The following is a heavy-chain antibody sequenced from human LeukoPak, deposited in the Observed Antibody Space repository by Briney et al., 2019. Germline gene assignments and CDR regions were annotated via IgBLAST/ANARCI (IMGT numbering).Heavy chain of an antibody. CDR2: IYYSGST. CDR1: GGSISSGGYS. Sequence: SETLSLTCTVSGGSISSGGYSWSWIRQHPGKGLEWIGYIYYSGSTYYNPSLKSRVTISVDTSKNQFSLKLSSVTAADTAVYYCARDATVTSYYGMDVWGQGTTVTVSS. D-gene: IGHD4-17*01. V-gene: IGHV4-31*03. J-gene: IGHJ6*02. CDR3: ARDATVTSYYGMDV.